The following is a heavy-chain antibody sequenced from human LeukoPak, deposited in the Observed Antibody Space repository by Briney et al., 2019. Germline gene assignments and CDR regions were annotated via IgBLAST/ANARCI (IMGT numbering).Heavy chain of an antibody. V-gene: IGHV4-28*01. CDR2: VYYSGST. CDR3: AKTRDRDMYYFDK. D-gene: IGHD3-22*01. J-gene: IGHJ4*02. CDR1: GSSISSLYW. Sequence: PSDTLSLTCDVSGSSISSLYWWGWIRQPPGKGLEWIGYVYYSGSTYYNPSLKSRISMSVDTSKRQFSLKLSSVTAVDTAVYYCAKTRDRDMYYFDKWGQGILVTVSS.